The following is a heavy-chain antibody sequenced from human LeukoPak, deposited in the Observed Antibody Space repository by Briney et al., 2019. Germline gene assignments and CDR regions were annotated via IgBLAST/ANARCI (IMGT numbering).Heavy chain of an antibody. J-gene: IGHJ4*02. CDR3: ATLGWIEGFDY. V-gene: IGHV3-21*01. Sequence: GGSLRLSCAASGFTFSSYSMNWVRQAPGKGLEWVSSISSSSSHIYYADSVKGRFTISRDNAKNSLYLQMNSLRAEDTAVYYCATLGWIEGFDYWGQGTLVTVSS. CDR1: GFTFSSYS. D-gene: IGHD6-19*01. CDR2: ISSSSSHI.